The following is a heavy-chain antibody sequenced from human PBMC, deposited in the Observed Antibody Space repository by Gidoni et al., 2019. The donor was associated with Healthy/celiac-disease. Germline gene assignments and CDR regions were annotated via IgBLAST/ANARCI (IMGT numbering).Heavy chain of an antibody. D-gene: IGHD6-19*01. CDR1: RYSFTSYW. V-gene: IGHV5-51*01. Sequence: EVQLVQSGAEVTKPGESLKISCKGSRYSFTSYWIGWVRQMPGKGLEWMGIIYRGDSDTRYSPSFQGQGTISADKSISTAYLQWSSLKASDTAMYYCARQGRAGAGPRHFDYWGQGTLVTVSS. CDR3: ARQGRAGAGPRHFDY. J-gene: IGHJ4*02. CDR2: IYRGDSDT.